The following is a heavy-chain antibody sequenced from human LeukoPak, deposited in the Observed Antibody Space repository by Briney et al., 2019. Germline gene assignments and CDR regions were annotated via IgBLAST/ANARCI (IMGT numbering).Heavy chain of an antibody. CDR3: ASIAARWYYDY. V-gene: IGHV1-46*01. CDR1: GYTFTSYY. D-gene: IGHD6-6*01. J-gene: IGHJ4*02. CDR2: INPSGGST. Sequence: ASVKVSCKASGYTFTSYYMHWVRPAPGQGLEWMGIINPSGGSTSYAQKFQGRVTMTRDTSISTAYMELSRLRSDDTAVYYCASIAARWYYDYWGQGTLVTVSS.